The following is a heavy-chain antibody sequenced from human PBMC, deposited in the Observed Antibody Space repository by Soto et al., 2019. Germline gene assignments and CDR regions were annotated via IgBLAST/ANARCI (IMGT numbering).Heavy chain of an antibody. Sequence: QLHLRESGPGLVKPSETLSLTCTVSGGSITSSSYYWGWIRQPPGKGLEWIGSIYYSGSTYYNPSLKSQVTIPVDTSRNQFSLKRSSVTAADPAVYYCATQEVGGSYVYTFDPWGQGTLVTVSS. D-gene: IGHD1-26*01. V-gene: IGHV4-39*01. CDR2: IYYSGST. J-gene: IGHJ5*02. CDR1: GGSITSSSYY. CDR3: ATQEVGGSYVYTFDP.